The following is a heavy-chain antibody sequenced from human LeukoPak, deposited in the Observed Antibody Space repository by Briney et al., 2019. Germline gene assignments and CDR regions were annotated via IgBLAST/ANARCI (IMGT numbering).Heavy chain of an antibody. J-gene: IGHJ6*02. V-gene: IGHV3-7*01. CDR2: IKTDGSET. CDR1: GFTFSNYW. CDR3: VRFGENHDMGV. Sequence: QPGGSLRLSCAASGFTFSNYWMTWVRQAPEKGLEWVARIKTDGSETYYMHSVKGRFTISRDNAKSSLYLQMNSLRVEDTAVYHCVRFGENHDMGVWGQGTTVTVSS. D-gene: IGHD3-16*01.